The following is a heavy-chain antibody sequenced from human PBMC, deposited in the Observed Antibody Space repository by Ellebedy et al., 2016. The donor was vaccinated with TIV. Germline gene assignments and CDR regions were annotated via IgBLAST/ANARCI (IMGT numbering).Heavy chain of an antibody. D-gene: IGHD4-11*01. CDR3: ARYHDYDAFDL. J-gene: IGHJ3*01. V-gene: IGHV3-11*03. Sequence: GESLKISCAASGFTFSDHYMAWIRQAPGKGLEWVSHITSTSLYINYADSVRGRFTISRDNAKNLVYLQMDNLRAEDSAIYYCARYHDYDAFDLWGRGTMVTVSS. CDR1: GFTFSDHY. CDR2: ITSTSLYI.